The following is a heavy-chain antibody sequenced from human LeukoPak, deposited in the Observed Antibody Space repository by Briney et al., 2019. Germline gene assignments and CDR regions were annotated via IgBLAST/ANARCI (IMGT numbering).Heavy chain of an antibody. Sequence: SETLSLTCAVYGGSFSGYYWSWIRQPPGKGLEWIGEINHSGSTNYNPSLKSRVTISVDTSKNQFSLKLSSVTAADTAVYYCERVSPPQQLVTKYYHYYMDVWGKGTTVTVSS. CDR3: ERVSPPQQLVTKYYHYYMDV. D-gene: IGHD6-6*01. CDR1: GGSFSGYY. J-gene: IGHJ6*03. V-gene: IGHV4-34*01. CDR2: INHSGST.